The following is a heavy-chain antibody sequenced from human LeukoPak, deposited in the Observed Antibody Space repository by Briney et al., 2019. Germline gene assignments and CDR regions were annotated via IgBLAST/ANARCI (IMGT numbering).Heavy chain of an antibody. D-gene: IGHD3-22*01. CDR1: GGSISSYY. Sequence: PSETLSLTCSVSGGSISSYYWSWIRQPAGKGLEWIGRIHTSGSTNYNPSLKSRVTMSGDTSKNQFSLKLSSVTAADTAMYYCARDRYYYDSSNYYAWFDPWGQGTLVTVSS. V-gene: IGHV4-4*07. CDR3: ARDRYYYDSSNYYAWFDP. CDR2: IHTSGST. J-gene: IGHJ5*02.